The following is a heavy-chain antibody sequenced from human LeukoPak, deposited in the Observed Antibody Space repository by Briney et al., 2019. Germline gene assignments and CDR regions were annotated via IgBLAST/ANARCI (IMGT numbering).Heavy chain of an antibody. CDR2: ISRQSGAST. CDR1: GFTFSSFD. Sequence: GGSLRLSCAASGFTFSSFDMYWVRQAPGKGLECVASISRQSGASTYYADSVRGRFTISRDNAQKSVSLQMNSLRVEDTAVYYCGRGWAVDFWGQGTLVTVSS. D-gene: IGHD5-24*01. J-gene: IGHJ4*02. CDR3: GRGWAVDF. V-gene: IGHV3-21*01.